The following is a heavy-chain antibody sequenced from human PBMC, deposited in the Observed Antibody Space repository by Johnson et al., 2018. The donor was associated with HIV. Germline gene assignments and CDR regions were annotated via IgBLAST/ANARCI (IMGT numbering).Heavy chain of an antibody. J-gene: IGHJ3*02. V-gene: IGHV3-30*04. CDR3: AKSWHSGSLYDAFQI. CDR1: GFTFSSYA. Sequence: QVQLVESGGGVVQPGRSLRLSCAASGFTFSSYAMHWVRQAPGKGLEWVASISYDENNKLYADSVKGRFTISRDNSKNTLYLQMNSLRAEDTAVYFCAKSWHSGSLYDAFQIWGQGTMVTVSS. CDR2: ISYDENNK. D-gene: IGHD1-26*01.